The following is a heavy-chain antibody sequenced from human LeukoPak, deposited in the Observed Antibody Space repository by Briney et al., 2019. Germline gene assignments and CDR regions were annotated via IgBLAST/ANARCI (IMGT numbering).Heavy chain of an antibody. J-gene: IGHJ6*03. CDR3: AREGCSSSSCSEDNMDV. D-gene: IGHD2-2*01. V-gene: IGHV4-59*08. CDR1: GGSITNYY. CDR2: IHDNENT. Sequence: SETLSLTCTVLGGSITNYYWSWTRQFPGKGLEWIGYIHDNENTNYNPSLKSRVTMSVDTPRNQVFLNVTSVTAADTAVYYCAREGCSSSSCSEDNMDVWGKGTTVIVSS.